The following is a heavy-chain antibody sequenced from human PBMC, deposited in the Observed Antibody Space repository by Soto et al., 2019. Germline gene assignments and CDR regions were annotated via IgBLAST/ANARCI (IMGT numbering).Heavy chain of an antibody. CDR1: CGSISSGGYY. V-gene: IGHV4-31*03. CDR2: IYYSGST. D-gene: IGHD3-22*01. CDR3: ARENDSSGYYSVRWYFDL. Sequence: QVQLQESGPGLVKPSQTLSLTCTVSCGSISSGGYYWSWIRQHPGKGLEWIGYIYYSGSTYYNPSLKSRVTISVDTYKNQCSLKLSSVTAADTAVYYCARENDSSGYYSVRWYFDLWGRGTLVTVSS. J-gene: IGHJ2*01.